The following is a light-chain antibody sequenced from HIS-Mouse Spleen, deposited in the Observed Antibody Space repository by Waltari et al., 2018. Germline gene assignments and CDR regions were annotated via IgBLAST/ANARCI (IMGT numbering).Light chain of an antibody. CDR1: QGLLHSNGYNS. CDR3: MQALQTWT. J-gene: IGKJ1*01. V-gene: IGKV2-28*01. CDR2: LGA. Sequence: DIVMTQSPLSLPVPPGEPASISCSSRQGLLHSNGYNSLDWYLQRPGQSPQLLIYLGANRASGVPDRFSGSGSGTDFTLKISRVEAEDVGVYYCMQALQTWTFGQGTKVEIK.